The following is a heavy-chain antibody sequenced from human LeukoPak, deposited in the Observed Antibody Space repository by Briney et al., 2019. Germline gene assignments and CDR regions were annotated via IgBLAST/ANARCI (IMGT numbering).Heavy chain of an antibody. J-gene: IGHJ4*02. CDR3: ARHILDGDNGSKGFDL. V-gene: IGHV4-30-4*07. Sequence: SETLSLTCDVSKDPIISFDHSWSWIRHLPGKGLEWFGYRHSTGNSYYNPSLRGRVSISDDPSTANLSLTLTFVTAADTALSYCARHILDGDNGSKGFDLWGQGILVPVSS. D-gene: IGHD2-21*02. CDR2: RHSTGNS. CDR1: KDPIISFDHS.